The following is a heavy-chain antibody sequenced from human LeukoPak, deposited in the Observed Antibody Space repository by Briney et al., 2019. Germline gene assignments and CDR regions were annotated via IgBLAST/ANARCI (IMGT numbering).Heavy chain of an antibody. J-gene: IGHJ6*03. CDR2: IIPIFGTA. CDR3: ARDRGYSYGYRFYYYYMDV. V-gene: IGHV1-69*05. D-gene: IGHD5-18*01. CDR1: GYTFTSYD. Sequence: SVKVSCKASGYTFTSYDISWVRQAPGQGLEWMGRIIPIFGTANYAQKFQGRVTITTDESTSTAYMELSSLRSEDTAVYYCARDRGYSYGYRFYYYYMDVWGKGTTVTVSS.